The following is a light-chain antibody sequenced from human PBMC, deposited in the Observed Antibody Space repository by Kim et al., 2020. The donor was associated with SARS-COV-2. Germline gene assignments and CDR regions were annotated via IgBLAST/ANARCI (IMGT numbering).Light chain of an antibody. V-gene: IGKV3-11*01. CDR1: QSVSTY. CDR3: QQRSNWPPALT. CDR2: DAS. Sequence: PGERDTRSCSASQSVSTYLSWYQQKPGQAPRLLIYDASNRATGVPARFSGSGSGTDFTLTISSLQSEDFAVYYCQQRSNWPPALTFGGGTKVDIK. J-gene: IGKJ4*01.